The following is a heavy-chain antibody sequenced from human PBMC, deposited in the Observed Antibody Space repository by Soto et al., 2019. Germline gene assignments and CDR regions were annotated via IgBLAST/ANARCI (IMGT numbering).Heavy chain of an antibody. CDR2: MNPNSGNT. D-gene: IGHD2-2*01. V-gene: IGHV1-8*01. Sequence: ASVKVSCKASGYTFTSYDINWVRQATGQGLEWMGWMNPNSGNTGYAQKFQGRVTMTRNTSISTAYMELSSLRSEDTAVYYCARGPAIVVVPAAMDYYYYYGMDVWGQGTTVTVSS. CDR3: ARGPAIVVVPAAMDYYYYYGMDV. J-gene: IGHJ6*02. CDR1: GYTFTSYD.